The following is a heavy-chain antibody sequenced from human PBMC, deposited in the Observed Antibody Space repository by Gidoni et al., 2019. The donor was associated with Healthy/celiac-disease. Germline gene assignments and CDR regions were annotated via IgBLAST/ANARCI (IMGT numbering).Heavy chain of an antibody. J-gene: IGHJ4*02. Sequence: QVQLQQWGAGLLKPSETLSLTCAVYGGSFRGYYWSWIRQPPGKGLEWIGEINHSGSTNYNPSLKSRVTISVDTSKNQFSLKLSSVTAADTAVYYCARLPSIVVVPAAILTDYWGQGTLVTVSS. V-gene: IGHV4-34*01. D-gene: IGHD2-2*02. CDR1: GGSFRGYY. CDR2: INHSGST. CDR3: ARLPSIVVVPAAILTDY.